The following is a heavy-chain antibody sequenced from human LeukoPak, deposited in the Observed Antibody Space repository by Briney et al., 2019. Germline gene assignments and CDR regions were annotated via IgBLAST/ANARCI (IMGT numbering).Heavy chain of an antibody. CDR1: GGSISSSY. Sequence: SETLSLTCTVSGGSISSSYWSWIRQPPGKGLEWIGYIYYSGSTNYNPSLKSRVTISVDTSKNQFSLKLSSVTAADTAVYYCARALGSSWFDPWGQGTLVTVSS. CDR3: ARALGSSWFDP. J-gene: IGHJ5*02. V-gene: IGHV4-59*01. CDR2: IYYSGST. D-gene: IGHD6-13*01.